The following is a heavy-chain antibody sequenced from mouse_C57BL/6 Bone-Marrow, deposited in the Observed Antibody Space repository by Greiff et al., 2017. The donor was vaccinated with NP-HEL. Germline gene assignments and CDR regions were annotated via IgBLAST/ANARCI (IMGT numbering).Heavy chain of an antibody. CDR3: ARHGTAQATFMDY. V-gene: IGHV5-15*01. J-gene: IGHJ4*01. D-gene: IGHD3-2*02. Sequence: EVKLMESGGGLVQPGGSLKLSCAASGFTFSDYGMAWVRQAPRKGPEWVAFISNLAYSIYYADTVTGRFTISRENAKNTLYLEMSSLRSEDTAMYYCARHGTAQATFMDYWGQGTSVTVSS. CDR1: GFTFSDYG. CDR2: ISNLAYSI.